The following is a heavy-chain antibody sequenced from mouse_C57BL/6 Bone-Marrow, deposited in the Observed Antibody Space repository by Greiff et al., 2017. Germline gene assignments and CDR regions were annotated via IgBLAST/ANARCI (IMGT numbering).Heavy chain of an antibody. CDR3: ARNYDGFPWFAY. D-gene: IGHD2-3*01. Sequence: VMLVESGPGLVQPSQSLSITCTVSGFSLTSYGVHWVRQSPGKGLEWLGVIWSGGSTDYNAAFISRLGISKDNSKSQVFFKMNSLQADDTAIYYCARNYDGFPWFAYWGQGTLVTVSA. CDR2: IWSGGST. J-gene: IGHJ3*01. V-gene: IGHV2-2*01. CDR1: GFSLTSYG.